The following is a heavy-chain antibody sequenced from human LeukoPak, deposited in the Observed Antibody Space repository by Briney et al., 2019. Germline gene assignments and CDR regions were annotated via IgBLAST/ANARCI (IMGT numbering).Heavy chain of an antibody. D-gene: IGHD2-2*01. Sequence: GGSLRLSCAASGFTFSSYAMSWVRQPPGKGLEWVSAISGSGGSTYYADSVKGRFTISRDNSKNTLYLQMNSLRAEDTAVYYCAKDTVCSSTSCYGEDKNWFDPWGQGTLVTVSS. CDR3: AKDTVCSSTSCYGEDKNWFDP. CDR1: GFTFSSYA. CDR2: ISGSGGST. J-gene: IGHJ5*02. V-gene: IGHV3-23*01.